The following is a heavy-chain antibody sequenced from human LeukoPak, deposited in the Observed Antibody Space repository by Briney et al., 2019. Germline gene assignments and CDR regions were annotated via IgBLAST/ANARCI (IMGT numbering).Heavy chain of an antibody. Sequence: SETLSLTCAVYGGSFSGYYWSWIRQPPGKRLEWIGEINHSGSTNYNPSLKSRVTISVDTSKNQFSLKLSSVTAADTAVYYCARRTDTAMEFDYWGQGTLVTVSS. V-gene: IGHV4-34*01. CDR2: INHSGST. CDR3: ARRTDTAMEFDY. J-gene: IGHJ4*02. D-gene: IGHD5-18*01. CDR1: GGSFSGYY.